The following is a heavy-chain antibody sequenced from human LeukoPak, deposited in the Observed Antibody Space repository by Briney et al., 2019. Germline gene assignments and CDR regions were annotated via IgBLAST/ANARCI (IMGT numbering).Heavy chain of an antibody. V-gene: IGHV1-2*06. Sequence: ASVKVSCKASGYTFTGYYMHWVRQAPGQGLEWMGRINPNSGGTNYAQKFQGRVTMSRDTSISTAYMELSRLRSDDTAVYYCARYSYGLNAFDIWGQGTMVTVSS. CDR3: ARYSYGLNAFDI. J-gene: IGHJ3*02. D-gene: IGHD5-18*01. CDR2: INPNSGGT. CDR1: GYTFTGYY.